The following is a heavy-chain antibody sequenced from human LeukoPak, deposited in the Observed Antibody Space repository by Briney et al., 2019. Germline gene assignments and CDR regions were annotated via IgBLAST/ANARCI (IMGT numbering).Heavy chain of an antibody. CDR1: GFTFSDYY. Sequence: GGSLRLSCAASGFTFSDYYMSWIRQAPGKGLEWVAVISYDGSNKYYADSVKGRFTISRDNSKNTLYLQMNSLRAEDTAVYYCARDLVAAAGSVWGQGTTVTVSS. D-gene: IGHD6-13*01. V-gene: IGHV3-30-3*01. CDR3: ARDLVAAAGSV. CDR2: ISYDGSNK. J-gene: IGHJ6*02.